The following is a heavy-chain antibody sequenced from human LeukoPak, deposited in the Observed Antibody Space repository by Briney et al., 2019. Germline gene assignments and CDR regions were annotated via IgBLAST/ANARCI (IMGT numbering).Heavy chain of an antibody. CDR1: GGSFSSYV. V-gene: IGHV1-69*04. CDR2: IMPVLGVS. D-gene: IGHD5-18*01. Sequence: SVKVSCKASGGSFSSYVITWVRQAPGQGLEWMGRIMPVLGVSNFAQKFEGRVTITADTSTDTAYMELSSLRSEDTAVYYCATVNRYSYGPYYFDYWGQGTLVTVSS. CDR3: ATVNRYSYGPYYFDY. J-gene: IGHJ4*02.